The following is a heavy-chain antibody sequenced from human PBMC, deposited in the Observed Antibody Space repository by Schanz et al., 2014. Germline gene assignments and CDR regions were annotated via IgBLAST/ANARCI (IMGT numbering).Heavy chain of an antibody. CDR2: IWFDGSNK. CDR3: VKDLGTATREGWAFAS. V-gene: IGHV3-33*02. Sequence: QVQLVESGGGVVQPGRSLRLSCAASGFTFSRCGMHWVRQTPAEGLEWVAIIWFDGSNKYYADSVKGRFTISRDNSRNTLFLQMNSLRAEDTAVYYCVKDLGTATREGWAFASWGQGTLVTVSS. D-gene: IGHD1-7*01. J-gene: IGHJ4*02. CDR1: GFTFSRCG.